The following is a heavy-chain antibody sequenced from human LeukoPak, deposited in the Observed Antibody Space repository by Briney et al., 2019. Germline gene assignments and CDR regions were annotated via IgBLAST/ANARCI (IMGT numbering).Heavy chain of an antibody. CDR2: IWYDGSNK. Sequence: PGRSLRLSCAASGFTFSSYGMHWVRQAPGKGLERVAVIWYDGSNKYYADSVKGRFTISRDNSKNTLYLQMNSLRAEDTAVYYCARDGGYYYGSGSYYYGGGLDYWGQGTLVTVSS. CDR1: GFTFSSYG. D-gene: IGHD3-10*01. J-gene: IGHJ4*02. CDR3: ARDGGYYYGSGSYYYGGGLDY. V-gene: IGHV3-33*01.